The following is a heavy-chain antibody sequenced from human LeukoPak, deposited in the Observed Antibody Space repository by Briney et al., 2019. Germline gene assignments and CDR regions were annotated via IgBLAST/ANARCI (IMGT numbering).Heavy chain of an antibody. J-gene: IGHJ4*02. CDR2: TKQDGSGK. V-gene: IGHV3-7*04. CDR1: GFTFSSYW. D-gene: IGHD7-27*01. CDR3: ARNWGYFDY. Sequence: PGGSLRLSCAASGFTFSSYWMSWVRQAPGKGLEWVANTKQDGSGKFYVDSVKGRFTISRDNAKNSLYLQMNSLRGEDTAVYHCARNWGYFDYWGQGTLVTVSS.